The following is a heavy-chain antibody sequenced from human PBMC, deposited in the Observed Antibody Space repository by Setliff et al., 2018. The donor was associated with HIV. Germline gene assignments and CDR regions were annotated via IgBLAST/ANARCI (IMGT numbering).Heavy chain of an antibody. Sequence: ASVKVSCKASGDTFTNFYIHWVRQAPGQGLEWMGWISVYNGHTNFAQKLQDRVTMTTDTSTSTAYMELRSLRSDDTAVYYCARAYDVLTGYFDYWGQGTLVNVSS. CDR2: ISVYNGHT. D-gene: IGHD3-9*01. V-gene: IGHV1-18*04. CDR1: GDTFTNFY. CDR3: ARAYDVLTGYFDY. J-gene: IGHJ4*02.